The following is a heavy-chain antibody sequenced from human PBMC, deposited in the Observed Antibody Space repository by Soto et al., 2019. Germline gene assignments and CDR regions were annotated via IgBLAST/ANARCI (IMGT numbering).Heavy chain of an antibody. Sequence: GGSLRLSCAASGFTVSNNYMSWVRQAPGKGLEWVANIRQDGGETYYGDSVKGRFTISRDNAKNSLYLQMNSLRAEDTAVYYCARDRLDYGMDVWGQGTAVTVSS. V-gene: IGHV3-7*03. CDR2: IRQDGGET. CDR3: ARDRLDYGMDV. CDR1: GFTVSNNY. J-gene: IGHJ6*02. D-gene: IGHD3-9*01.